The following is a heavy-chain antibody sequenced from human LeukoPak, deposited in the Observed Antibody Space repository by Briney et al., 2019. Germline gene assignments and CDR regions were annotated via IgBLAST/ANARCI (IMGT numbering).Heavy chain of an antibody. Sequence: ASVKVSCXASGGTFSSYAISWVRQAPGQGLEWMGRIIPIFGTANYAQKFQGRVTITTDESTSTAYMELSSLRSEDTAVYYCARVPTSSSIAALDDGYYYMDVWGKGTTVAVSS. CDR2: IIPIFGTA. CDR1: GGTFSSYA. V-gene: IGHV1-69*05. J-gene: IGHJ6*03. CDR3: ARVPTSSSIAALDDGYYYMDV. D-gene: IGHD6-6*01.